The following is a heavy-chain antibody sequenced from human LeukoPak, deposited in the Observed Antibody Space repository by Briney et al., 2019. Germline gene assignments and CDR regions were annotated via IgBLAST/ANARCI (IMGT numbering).Heavy chain of an antibody. D-gene: IGHD3-16*01. J-gene: IGHJ5*02. Sequence: PGGSLRLSGTASGFTFGDYAMGWFRQAPGKGREWVGFIRNKAYGGTTDYAASVKGRFTISRDDSKSIAYLQMNSLKTEDTAMYYCSRDEAMTTVGVEFDPWGQGTLVTVSS. CDR3: SRDEAMTTVGVEFDP. V-gene: IGHV3-49*03. CDR2: IRNKAYGGTT. CDR1: GFTFGDYA.